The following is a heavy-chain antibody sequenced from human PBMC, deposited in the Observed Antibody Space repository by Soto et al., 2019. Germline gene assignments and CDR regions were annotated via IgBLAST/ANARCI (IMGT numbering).Heavy chain of an antibody. CDR2: ISYDGSNR. CDR3: AKDRYGYSSSVGYFDY. J-gene: IGHJ4*02. CDR1: GFTFSSYG. V-gene: IGHV3-30*18. D-gene: IGHD6-13*01. Sequence: PGGSLRLSCAASGFTFSSYGMHWVRQAPGKGLEWVAVISYDGSNRYYADSVKGRFTISRDNSKNTLYLQMNSLRAEDTAVYYCAKDRYGYSSSVGYFDYWGQGTLVTVSS.